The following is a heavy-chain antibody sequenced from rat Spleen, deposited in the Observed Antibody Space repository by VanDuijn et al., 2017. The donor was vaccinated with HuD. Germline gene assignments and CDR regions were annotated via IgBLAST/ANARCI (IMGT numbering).Heavy chain of an antibody. V-gene: IGHV5-29*01. CDR1: GFTFSNYG. Sequence: EVQLVESGGGLVQPGRSLKLSCAASGFTFSNYGMAWVCQAPTKGLEWVATINYDGSSTYYRDSVKGRFTISRDNAKSTLYLQMDSLRSEDTATYYCARLWLRRVHNWFAYWGQGTLVTVSS. CDR2: INYDGSST. J-gene: IGHJ3*01. D-gene: IGHD1-11*01. CDR3: ARLWLRRVHNWFAY.